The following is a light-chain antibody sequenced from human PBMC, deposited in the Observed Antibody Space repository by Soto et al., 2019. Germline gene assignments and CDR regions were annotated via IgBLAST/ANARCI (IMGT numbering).Light chain of an antibody. CDR1: QSVSSN. V-gene: IGKV3-15*01. CDR3: QEYNNLPLIT. Sequence: EIVMTQSPVTLSVSPGERVTLSCRASQSVSSNLAWYQQKPGQAPRLLIHGASTRAASFPARFSGSGSGTEFTLTISSLQSEDLAVYYCQEYNNLPLITFGQGTRLEIK. CDR2: GAS. J-gene: IGKJ5*01.